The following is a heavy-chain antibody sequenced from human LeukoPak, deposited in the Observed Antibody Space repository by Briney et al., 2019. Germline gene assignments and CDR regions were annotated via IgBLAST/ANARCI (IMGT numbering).Heavy chain of an antibody. Sequence: RGSLRLSCAASGFTFSSYGMHWVRQAPGKGLEWVAFIRYDGSNKYYADSVKGRFTISRDNSKNTLYLQMNSLRAEDTAVYYCAKDRGYSSGWYAGGVDYWGQGTLVTVSS. V-gene: IGHV3-30*02. CDR3: AKDRGYSSGWYAGGVDY. J-gene: IGHJ4*02. CDR2: IRYDGSNK. CDR1: GFTFSSYG. D-gene: IGHD6-19*01.